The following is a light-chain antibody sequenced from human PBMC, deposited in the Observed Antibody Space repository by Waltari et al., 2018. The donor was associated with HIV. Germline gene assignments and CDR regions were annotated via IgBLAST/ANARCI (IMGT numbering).Light chain of an antibody. Sequence: SYVLTQPPSMSVAPGQTARITCGGDNIGSKSVHWYQQKPGQSPVLVVYDDSDRPSGIPERFSGSNSGNAATLTVSRVEAGDEADYYCQVWDSSSDHYVIFGGGTKLTVL. CDR2: DDS. CDR3: QVWDSSSDHYVI. CDR1: NIGSKS. V-gene: IGLV3-21*02. J-gene: IGLJ2*01.